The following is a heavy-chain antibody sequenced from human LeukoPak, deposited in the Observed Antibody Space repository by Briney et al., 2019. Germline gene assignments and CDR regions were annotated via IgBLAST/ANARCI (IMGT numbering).Heavy chain of an antibody. CDR3: ARGHCSSTSCYWVVRWFGP. Sequence: GASVKVSCKASGYTFTAYYMHWARQAPGQGLEWMGWINPNSGVTNYAQKFQGRVTMTRDTSITTAYMELSRLTSDDTAVYYCARGHCSSTSCYWVVRWFGPWGQGTLVTVSS. CDR2: INPNSGVT. J-gene: IGHJ5*02. CDR1: GYTFTAYY. V-gene: IGHV1-2*02. D-gene: IGHD2-2*01.